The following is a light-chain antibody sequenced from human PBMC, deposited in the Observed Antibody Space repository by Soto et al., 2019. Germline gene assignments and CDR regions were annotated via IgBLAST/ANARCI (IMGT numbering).Light chain of an antibody. V-gene: IGKV3-11*01. CDR2: AVS. Sequence: TQSPATLSGAPGERATLSCRASQDMGNKLAWYQQKPGQAPMLLMYAVSARATGVPDRFSGSGSGTDFTLTITSLEPEDVAVYFCQQRGSWPPVIFGGGTKVEIK. J-gene: IGKJ4*01. CDR1: QDMGNK. CDR3: QQRGSWPPVI.